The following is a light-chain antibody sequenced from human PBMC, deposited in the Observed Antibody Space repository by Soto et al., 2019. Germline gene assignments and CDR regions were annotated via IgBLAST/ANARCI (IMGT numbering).Light chain of an antibody. Sequence: DIQMTQSPSSLSASVGDRVTITCQASQDISNSLNWYQQKPGKATKLLIYDASNLETGVPSRFSGSGSGTDFTFTISSLQPEDIATYYCQQYDKLPYTFGQGTKLEIK. CDR3: QQYDKLPYT. CDR1: QDISNS. CDR2: DAS. J-gene: IGKJ2*01. V-gene: IGKV1-33*01.